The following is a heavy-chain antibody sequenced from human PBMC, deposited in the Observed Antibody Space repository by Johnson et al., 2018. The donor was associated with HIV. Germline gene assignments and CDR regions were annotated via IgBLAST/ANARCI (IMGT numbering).Heavy chain of an antibody. CDR1: GFTFDDYA. Sequence: VQLVESGGGLVQPGRSLRLSCAASGFTFDDYAMHWVRQAPGKGLEWVSGIRWNSGSLGYADSVKGRFTISRDNAKNSLYLQLNSLRAEDTAVYYCAKALAARLDAFDIWGQGTMVTVSS. J-gene: IGHJ3*02. CDR3: AKALAARLDAFDI. V-gene: IGHV3-9*01. D-gene: IGHD6-6*01. CDR2: IRWNSGSL.